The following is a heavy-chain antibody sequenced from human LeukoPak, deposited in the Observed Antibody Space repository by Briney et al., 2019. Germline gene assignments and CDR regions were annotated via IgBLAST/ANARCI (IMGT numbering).Heavy chain of an antibody. D-gene: IGHD3-22*01. CDR2: IKQDGSET. V-gene: IGHV3-7*01. CDR1: GFTFSNYW. Sequence: GGSLRLSCAASGFTFSNYWMTWVRQAPGKGLEWVANIKQDGSETYYVDSVKGRFTISRDNAKNSLYLQMNSLRVEDTAVYYCARDHQGDYYDSSGRNYYYYMDVWGKGTTVTISS. CDR3: ARDHQGDYYDSSGRNYYYYMDV. J-gene: IGHJ6*03.